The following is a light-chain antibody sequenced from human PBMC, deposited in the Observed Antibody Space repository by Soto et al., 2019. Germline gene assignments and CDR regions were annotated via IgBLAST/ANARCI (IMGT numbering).Light chain of an antibody. CDR2: EVS. V-gene: IGLV2-14*01. J-gene: IGLJ3*02. CDR1: RDDVGGYNY. Sequence: QSALTQPASVSGSPGQSITISCTGTRDDVGGYNYVSWYQQYPGKAPKLMIYEVSYRPAGVSSRFSGSRSGHTASLSIAGLHDDDEAYYYCSAYTNLSTLVFGGGTTLTVL. CDR3: SAYTNLSTLV.